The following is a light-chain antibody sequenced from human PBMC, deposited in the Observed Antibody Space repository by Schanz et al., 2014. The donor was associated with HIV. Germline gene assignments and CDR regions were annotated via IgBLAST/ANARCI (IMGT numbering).Light chain of an antibody. CDR3: HLYGRS. Sequence: EIVMTQSPATLSVSPGERATLSCRASQRISSNLAWYQQKPSQAPRLLIYAASSRATGIPDRFSGSGSGTDFTLTISRLEPEDFAVYYCHLYGRSFGPGTKVDIK. J-gene: IGKJ3*01. CDR1: QRISSN. CDR2: AAS. V-gene: IGKV3-20*01.